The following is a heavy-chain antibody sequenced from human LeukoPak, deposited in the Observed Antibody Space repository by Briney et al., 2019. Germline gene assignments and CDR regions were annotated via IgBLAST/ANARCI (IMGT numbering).Heavy chain of an antibody. J-gene: IGHJ5*02. CDR3: ARETSPNNWFDP. CDR2: IDWDDDD. Sequence: ESGPTLVKPTQTLTLTCTFSGFSLTTSGMCVSWIRQPPGKALEWLARIDWDDDDYYTTSLKTRLTISKDTSKNQVVLTMTNMDPVDTATYYCARETSPNNWFDPWGRGTLVTVSS. CDR1: GFSLTTSGMC. V-gene: IGHV2-70*11. D-gene: IGHD1-1*01.